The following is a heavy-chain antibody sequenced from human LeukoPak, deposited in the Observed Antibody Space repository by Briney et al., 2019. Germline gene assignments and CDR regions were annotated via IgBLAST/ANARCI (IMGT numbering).Heavy chain of an antibody. CDR2: IYHSGST. V-gene: IGHV4-4*02. CDR3: ARTGIAAAGTIDY. CDR1: GGSISSSNW. Sequence: SETLSLTCAVSGGSISSSNWWRWVRQPPGKGLEWIVEIYHSGSTNYNPSLKRRVNISVDKSKNQFSLKLSSVTAADTAVYYCARTGIAAAGTIDYWGQGTLVTVSS. D-gene: IGHD6-13*01. J-gene: IGHJ4*02.